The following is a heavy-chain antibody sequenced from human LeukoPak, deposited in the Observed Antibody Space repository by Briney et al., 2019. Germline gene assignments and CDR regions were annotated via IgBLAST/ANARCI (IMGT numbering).Heavy chain of an antibody. V-gene: IGHV4-39*01. Sequence: SETLSLTCTVSGGSISSSSYYWGWIRQPPGKGLEWIGSIYYSGSTYYNPSLKSRVTISVETSKNQFSLKMSSVTAADTAVYYCASTLAGGSGSSDAFDIWGQGTMVTVSS. CDR3: ASTLAGGSGSSDAFDI. CDR1: GGSISSSSYY. D-gene: IGHD3-10*01. J-gene: IGHJ3*02. CDR2: IYYSGST.